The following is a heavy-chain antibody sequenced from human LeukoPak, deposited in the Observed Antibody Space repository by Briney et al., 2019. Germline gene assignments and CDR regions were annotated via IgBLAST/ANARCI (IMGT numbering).Heavy chain of an antibody. CDR1: GFTFNNYA. CDR2: ISGSGGST. CDR3: AKSDSSRWSDY. Sequence: GGSLRLSCAASGFTFNNYAMNWVRQAPGKGLEWVSAISGSGGSTYYADSVKGRFTISRDNSKNTLYLQMNSLRADDSATYYCAKSDSSRWSDYWGQGTLVTVSS. D-gene: IGHD6-13*01. V-gene: IGHV3-23*01. J-gene: IGHJ4*02.